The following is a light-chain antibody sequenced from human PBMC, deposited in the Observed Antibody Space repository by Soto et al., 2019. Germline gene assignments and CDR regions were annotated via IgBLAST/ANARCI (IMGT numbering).Light chain of an antibody. Sequence: QSVLTQPPSASGTPGQRVTISCSGSSSNLGQNPVIWYQQLPGTAPKLLIYSNSHRPSGVPDRFSGSKSGTSASLAISGLQSEDEADYYCAAWDDSLTGSWVFGGGTKLTVL. J-gene: IGLJ3*02. V-gene: IGLV1-44*01. CDR1: SSNLGQNP. CDR2: SNS. CDR3: AAWDDSLTGSWV.